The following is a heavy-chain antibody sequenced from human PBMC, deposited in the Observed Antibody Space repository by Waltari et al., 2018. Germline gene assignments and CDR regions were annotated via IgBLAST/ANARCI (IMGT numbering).Heavy chain of an antibody. CDR2: VDPEDGKT. CDR1: GYIFRNYY. CDR3: ATSGMDLSGVTINWFDP. D-gene: IGHD3-9*01. Sequence: EVQLVQSGAEVKKPGATVKISCKASGYIFRNYYMHWLRQAPGKGLEWMGRVDPEDGKTMYADKVQGRIIITTNRPTRTVFMEVTSLTSDDAAVYYCATSGMDLSGVTINWFDPWGQGTLLTVSS. J-gene: IGHJ5*02. V-gene: IGHV1-69-2*01.